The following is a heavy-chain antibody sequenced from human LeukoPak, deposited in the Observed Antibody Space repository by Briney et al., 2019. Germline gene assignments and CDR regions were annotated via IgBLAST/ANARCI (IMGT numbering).Heavy chain of an antibody. J-gene: IGHJ6*04. CDR1: GFTFADYA. CDR3: AELGITMIGGV. D-gene: IGHD3-10*02. V-gene: IGHV3-9*01. CDR2: ISWNSGTI. Sequence: GGSLRLSCAASGFTFADYAMHWVRHALGKGLEWGSGISWNSGTIGYADSVKGRFTISRDNAKNSLYLQMNSLRAEDTAVYYCAELGITMIGGVWGKGTTVTISS.